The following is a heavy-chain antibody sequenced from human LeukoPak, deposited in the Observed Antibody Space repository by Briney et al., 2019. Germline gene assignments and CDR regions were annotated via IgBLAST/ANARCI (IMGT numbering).Heavy chain of an antibody. CDR1: GFTFSSYS. CDR3: ASRGSSGWYFDI. D-gene: IGHD6-19*01. CDR2: ISSSSSYI. V-gene: IGHV3-21*01. Sequence: GSLRLSCAASGFTFSSYSMNWVRQAPGKGLEWVASISSSSSYIHYEDSVKGRFTVYRDNAKNSLYLQMNRGRGEDTAVYYCASRGSSGWYFDIWRQGRMLSVCS. J-gene: IGHJ3*02.